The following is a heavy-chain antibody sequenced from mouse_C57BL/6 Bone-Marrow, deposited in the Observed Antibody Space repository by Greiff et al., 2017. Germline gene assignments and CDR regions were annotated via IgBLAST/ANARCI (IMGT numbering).Heavy chain of an antibody. CDR1: GYTFTSYG. Sequence: QVQLQQSGAELVRPGASVKLSCKASGYTFTSYGISWVQQRPGQGLEWIGEIYPRSGNTYYNEKFKGKATLTADKSSSTAYMELRSLTSEDSAVYFCSRWGGAWFAYWGQGTVATVSA. CDR2: IYPRSGNT. V-gene: IGHV1-81*01. CDR3: SRWGGAWFAY. J-gene: IGHJ3*01.